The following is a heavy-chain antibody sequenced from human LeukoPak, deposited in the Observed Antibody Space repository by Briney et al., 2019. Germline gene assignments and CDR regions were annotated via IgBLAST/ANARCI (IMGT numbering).Heavy chain of an antibody. Sequence: GGSLRLSCAASGFAFSDYTLNWVRQAPGKGLEWVAVILDDGRHNYYADSVKGRFTISRDNSKSTLYLQMNSLRDDDSAAYFCARVYLERLTAGYFDHWGQGTQVTVSP. J-gene: IGHJ4*02. CDR2: ILDDGRHN. V-gene: IGHV3-30*04. D-gene: IGHD2-8*01. CDR1: GFAFSDYT. CDR3: ARVYLERLTAGYFDH.